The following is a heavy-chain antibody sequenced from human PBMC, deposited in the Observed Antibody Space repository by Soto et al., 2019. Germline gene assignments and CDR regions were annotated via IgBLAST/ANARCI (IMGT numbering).Heavy chain of an antibody. Sequence: QVQLQESGPGLVKPSENLSLTCTVSGDSVTSDYWSWIRQPPGKRLEYIGFIYLGGSANYNPSLESRVTISPDKSKNQRSLRLTSVTAADTAVYYCTRGKWFPRGYGMDVWGRGTTVTVS. D-gene: IGHD3-22*01. CDR3: TRGKWFPRGYGMDV. V-gene: IGHV4-59*02. J-gene: IGHJ6*02. CDR1: GDSVTSDY. CDR2: IYLGGSA.